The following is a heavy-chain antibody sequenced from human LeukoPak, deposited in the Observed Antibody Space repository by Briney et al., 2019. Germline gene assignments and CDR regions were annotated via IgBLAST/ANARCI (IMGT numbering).Heavy chain of an antibody. V-gene: IGHV3-30*18. J-gene: IGHJ3*02. D-gene: IGHD3-10*01. CDR2: IAYDGSNK. CDR1: GFTFSSYG. CDR3: ANEYSYGSGSYYTSPVALNI. Sequence: PGGSLRLSCAASGFTFSSYGMHWVRQAPGKGLVWVAVIAYDGSNKYYADSVKGRYTISRDTSKHTLYLQMNSLRAEDTAVYYCANEYSYGSGSYYTSPVALNIWGKGTMVTVS.